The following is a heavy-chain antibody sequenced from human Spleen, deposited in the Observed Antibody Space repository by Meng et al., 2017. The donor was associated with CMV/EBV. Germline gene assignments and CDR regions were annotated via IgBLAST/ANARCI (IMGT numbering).Heavy chain of an antibody. J-gene: IGHJ4*02. Sequence: GFALSTSGMGVGWIRQTPGKALEWLALIYWDDDKRYSPSLKSRLTITKDTSKNQVVLTMTNMDPVDTAIYYCAHRDYCSGGTCTFDYWGQGTLVTVSS. CDR2: IYWDDDK. CDR1: GFALSTSGMG. CDR3: AHRDYCSGGTCTFDY. V-gene: IGHV2-5*02. D-gene: IGHD2-15*01.